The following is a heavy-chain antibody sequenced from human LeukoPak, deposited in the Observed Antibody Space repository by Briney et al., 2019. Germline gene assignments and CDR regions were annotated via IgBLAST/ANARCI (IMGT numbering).Heavy chain of an antibody. CDR3: ATTLITVAGLFFDY. Sequence: PSETLSLTCAVYGGSFSGYYWSWIRQPPGKGLEWIGEINHSGSTNYNPSLKSRVTISVDTSKNQFSLKLCSVTAADTAVYYCATTLITVAGLFFDYWGQGTLVTVSS. CDR2: INHSGST. V-gene: IGHV4-34*01. J-gene: IGHJ4*02. CDR1: GGSFSGYY. D-gene: IGHD6-19*01.